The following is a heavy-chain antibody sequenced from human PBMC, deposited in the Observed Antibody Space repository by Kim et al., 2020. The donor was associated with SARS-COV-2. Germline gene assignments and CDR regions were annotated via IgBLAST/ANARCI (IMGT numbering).Heavy chain of an antibody. D-gene: IGHD3-10*01. V-gene: IGHV3-21*01. Sequence: GGSLRLSCAASGFTFSSYSMNWVRQAPGKGLEWVSSISTSSSYIYYADSVKGRFTISRDNAKNSLYLQMNSLRSEDTAVYYCARARDYYRSGSVDYWGQGTLVTVSS. CDR1: GFTFSSYS. J-gene: IGHJ4*02. CDR2: ISTSSSYI. CDR3: ARARDYYRSGSVDY.